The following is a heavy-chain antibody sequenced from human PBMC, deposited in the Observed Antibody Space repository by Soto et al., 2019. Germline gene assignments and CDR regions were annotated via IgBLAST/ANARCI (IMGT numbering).Heavy chain of an antibody. J-gene: IGHJ6*03. CDR3: ARRARPDFYYMDV. Sequence: EVQLAESGGGLAQPGGSLRLSCAASGFTRSGDAMDWVRQAQGKGLEYVSGISSNGVGTYYANSVQGRFTISRDNSKNTVYHQMGSLTPEDMAVYYCARRARPDFYYMDVWGKGTTVTVSS. V-gene: IGHV3-64*01. CDR2: ISSNGVGT. D-gene: IGHD6-6*01. CDR1: GFTRSGDA.